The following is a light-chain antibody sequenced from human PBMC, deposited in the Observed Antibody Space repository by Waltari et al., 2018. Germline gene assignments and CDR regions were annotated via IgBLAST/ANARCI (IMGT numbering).Light chain of an antibody. CDR1: QGIRSF. V-gene: IGKV1-9*01. Sequence: IQLTQSPSSLSASVGDRVTITCRASQGIRSFLAWYQQKPGKAPKVLLYAASTLQSGVPSRCSGSGSGTDFTLTISSLQPEDFATYYCQQLNSYPITFGQGTRLEIK. CDR3: QQLNSYPIT. J-gene: IGKJ5*01. CDR2: AAS.